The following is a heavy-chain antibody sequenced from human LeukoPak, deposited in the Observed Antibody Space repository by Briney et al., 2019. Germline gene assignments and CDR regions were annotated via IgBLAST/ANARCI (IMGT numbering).Heavy chain of an antibody. V-gene: IGHV1-2*02. CDR1: GYTFTGYY. CDR3: ASGGVTIFGVVPPADV. D-gene: IGHD3-3*01. CDR2: INPNSGGT. J-gene: IGHJ6*04. Sequence: ASVKVSCKASGYTFTGYYMHWVRQAPGQGLEWMGWINPNSGGTNYAQKFQGRVTMTRDTSISTAYMELSRLRSDDTAVHYCASGGVTIFGVVPPADVWGKGTTVTVSS.